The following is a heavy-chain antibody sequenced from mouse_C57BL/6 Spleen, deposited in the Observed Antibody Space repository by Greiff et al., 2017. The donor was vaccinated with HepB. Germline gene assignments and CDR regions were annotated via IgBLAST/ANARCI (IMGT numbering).Heavy chain of an antibody. Sequence: QVQLQQSGAELVRPGTSVKVSCKASGYPFTNYFIEWVKQRPGQGLEWVGVINPGSGGTNYNEKLKGKTTLTADKSSSTAYMQLSSLTSEDSAVYFCARNPSTVVAPYFDYWGQGTTLTVSS. CDR1: GYPFTNYF. D-gene: IGHD1-1*01. J-gene: IGHJ2*01. V-gene: IGHV1-54*01. CDR3: ARNPSTVVAPYFDY. CDR2: INPGSGGT.